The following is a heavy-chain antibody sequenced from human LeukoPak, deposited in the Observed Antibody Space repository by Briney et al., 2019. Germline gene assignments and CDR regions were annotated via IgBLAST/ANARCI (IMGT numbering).Heavy chain of an antibody. CDR2: INPSGGST. D-gene: IGHD2-2*02. Sequence: ASVKVSCKASGYTFTSYYMHWVRQAPGQGLEWRGIINPSGGSTSYAQKFQGRVTMTRDTSTSTVYMELSSLRSEDTAVYYCARVDCSSTSCYTGDDAFDIWGQGTMVTVSS. CDR1: GYTFTSYY. CDR3: ARVDCSSTSCYTGDDAFDI. J-gene: IGHJ3*02. V-gene: IGHV1-46*01.